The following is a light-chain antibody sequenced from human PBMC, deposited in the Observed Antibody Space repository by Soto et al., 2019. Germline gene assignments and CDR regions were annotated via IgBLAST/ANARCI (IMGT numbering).Light chain of an antibody. V-gene: IGKV1-27*01. CDR3: HRYNTVPWT. CDR1: LAISNY. CDR2: GAS. J-gene: IGKJ1*01. Sequence: DIQMTQSPSSLSAFVGDRVTITCRASLAISNYLAWYQQKPGKVPKLLIYGASTLQSGVPSRFAGSVSGTEFSLTITSLQPEDVATYYCHRYNTVPWTFGQGTKVEIK.